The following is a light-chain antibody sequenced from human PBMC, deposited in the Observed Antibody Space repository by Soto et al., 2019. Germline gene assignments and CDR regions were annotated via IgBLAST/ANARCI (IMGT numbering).Light chain of an antibody. J-gene: IGKJ2*01. CDR3: QQYDSYSRT. V-gene: IGKV1-5*03. CDR1: QSISSW. CDR2: LAS. Sequence: DIQMTQSPSTLSASVGDRVTITCRASQSISSWLAWYQQKPGKAPKLLIYLASSLESGVPSRFSGSGSGTEFTLHISSLQPDDFATYDFQQYDSYSRTFVQGTKLEI.